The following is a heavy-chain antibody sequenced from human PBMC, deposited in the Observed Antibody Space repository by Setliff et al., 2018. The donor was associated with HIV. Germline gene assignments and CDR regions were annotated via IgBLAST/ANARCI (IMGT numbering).Heavy chain of an antibody. Sequence: ASVKVSCKASGYTFTSYDTNWVRQATGQGLEWMGWMNPNSGNTGYAQKFQGRVTITRNTSISTAYMELSSLRSEDTAVYYCARGHGILLWFGEPYFDYWGQGTLVTVSS. D-gene: IGHD3-10*01. J-gene: IGHJ4*02. CDR1: GYTFTSYD. CDR2: MNPNSGNT. V-gene: IGHV1-8*03. CDR3: ARGHGILLWFGEPYFDY.